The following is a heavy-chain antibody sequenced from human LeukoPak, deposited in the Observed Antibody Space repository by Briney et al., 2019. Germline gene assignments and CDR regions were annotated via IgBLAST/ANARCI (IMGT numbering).Heavy chain of an antibody. CDR2: INHSGST. J-gene: IGHJ3*02. CDR1: GGSFSGYY. CDR3: ARTRITMVRGVIITGTRDAFDI. Sequence: PSETLSLTCAVYGGSFSGYYWSWIRQPPGKGLEWIGEINHSGSTNYNPSLKSRVTISVDTSKNQFSLKLSSVTAADTAVYYCARTRITMVRGVIITGTRDAFDIWGQGTMVTVSS. D-gene: IGHD3-10*01. V-gene: IGHV4-34*01.